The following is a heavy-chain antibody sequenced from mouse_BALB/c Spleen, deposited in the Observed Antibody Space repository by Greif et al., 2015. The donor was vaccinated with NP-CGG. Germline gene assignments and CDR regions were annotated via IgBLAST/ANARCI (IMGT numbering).Heavy chain of an antibody. Sequence: EVQGVESGGGLVKPGGSLKLSCAASGFTFSDYYMYWVRQTPEERLEWVATISDGGSYTYYPDSVKGRFTISRDNAKNNLYLQMSSLKSEDTAMYYCARGGGITTANRYFDYWGQGTTLTVSS. CDR2: ISDGGSYT. V-gene: IGHV5-4*02. J-gene: IGHJ2*01. CDR3: ARGGGITTANRYFDY. D-gene: IGHD1-2*01. CDR1: GFTFSDYY.